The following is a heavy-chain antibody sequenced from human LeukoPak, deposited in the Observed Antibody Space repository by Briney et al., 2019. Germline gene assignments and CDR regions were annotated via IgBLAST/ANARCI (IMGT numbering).Heavy chain of an antibody. D-gene: IGHD2-2*01. CDR3: ARDVEDIVVVPAAILFDP. Sequence: ASVNVSCKSSGGTFSRYAISWVRQAPGQGLEGMGWINPNNGGTNYAQKFQGRVTMPRDTSISTAYMELSRLRSDDTAVYYCARDVEDIVVVPAAILFDPWGQGTLVTVSS. J-gene: IGHJ5*02. CDR1: GGTFSRYA. V-gene: IGHV1-2*02. CDR2: INPNNGGT.